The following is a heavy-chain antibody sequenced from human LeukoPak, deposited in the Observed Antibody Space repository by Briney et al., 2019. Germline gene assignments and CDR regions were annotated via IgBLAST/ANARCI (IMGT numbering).Heavy chain of an antibody. Sequence: GGSLRLSCAASGFTFDDYAMHWVRQAPGKGLEWVSGISWNSGSIGYADSVKGRFTISRDNAKNSLYLQMNSLRAEGTALYYCAKGSYYDSSGYDPPFDYWGQGTLVTVSS. V-gene: IGHV3-9*01. CDR3: AKGSYYDSSGYDPPFDY. CDR1: GFTFDDYA. J-gene: IGHJ4*02. D-gene: IGHD3-22*01. CDR2: ISWNSGSI.